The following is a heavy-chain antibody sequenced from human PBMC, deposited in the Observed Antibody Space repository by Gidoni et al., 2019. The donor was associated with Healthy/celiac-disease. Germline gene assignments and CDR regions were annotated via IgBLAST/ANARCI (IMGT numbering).Heavy chain of an antibody. CDR1: GFTFSSYE. CDR2: ISSSCSTI. D-gene: IGHD2-15*01. Sequence: EVQLVESGGGLVQPGGSLRLSCAASGFTFSSYEMNWVRQAPGKGLEWVSYISSSCSTIYYADSVKGRFTISRDNAKNSLYLQMNSLRAEDTAVYYCAREGGGGNPFDYWGQGTLVTVSS. J-gene: IGHJ4*02. CDR3: AREGGGGNPFDY. V-gene: IGHV3-48*03.